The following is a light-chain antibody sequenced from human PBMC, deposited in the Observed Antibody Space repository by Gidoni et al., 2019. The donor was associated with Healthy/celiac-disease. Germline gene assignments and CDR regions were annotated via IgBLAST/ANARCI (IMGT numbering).Light chain of an antibody. CDR2: DAS. V-gene: IGKV1-33*01. J-gene: IGKJ4*01. CDR1: QDISNY. Sequence: DIQMTQSPSFLSASVGDRVTITCQASQDISNYLNWYQQKPGKAPKLLIYDASNLETGVPSRFSGSGSGTDFTFTISSLQPEDIATYYCQQYDNFPLTFGGGTKVEIK. CDR3: QQYDNFPLT.